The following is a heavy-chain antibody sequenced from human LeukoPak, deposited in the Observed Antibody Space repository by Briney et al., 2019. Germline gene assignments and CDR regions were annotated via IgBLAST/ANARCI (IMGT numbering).Heavy chain of an antibody. CDR1: GFTFSRHA. Sequence: GGSLRPSCVASGFTFSRHAMSWVRQAPGKGLEWVSGISGSGGSTYYADSVKGRFTISRDNSKNTLYLQMNSLRAEDTAVYYCAKEEPETGDPGFDAFDIWGQGTMVTVSS. D-gene: IGHD7-27*01. V-gene: IGHV3-23*01. CDR3: AKEEPETGDPGFDAFDI. J-gene: IGHJ3*02. CDR2: ISGSGGST.